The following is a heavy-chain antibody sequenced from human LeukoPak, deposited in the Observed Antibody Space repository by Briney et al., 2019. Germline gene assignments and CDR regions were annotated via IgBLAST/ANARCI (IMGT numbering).Heavy chain of an antibody. D-gene: IGHD4-17*01. CDR2: IRYDGSEK. CDR1: GFTFNTYG. CDR3: AKDASSYGDYGAFDI. J-gene: IGHJ3*02. V-gene: IGHV3-30*02. Sequence: GGSLRLSCSASGFTFNTYGMHWVRQAPGKGLEWVTFIRYDGSEKYYADSVKGRFTISRDNSKNTLYLQMNSLRAEDTAVYYCAKDASSYGDYGAFDIWGQGTMVTVSS.